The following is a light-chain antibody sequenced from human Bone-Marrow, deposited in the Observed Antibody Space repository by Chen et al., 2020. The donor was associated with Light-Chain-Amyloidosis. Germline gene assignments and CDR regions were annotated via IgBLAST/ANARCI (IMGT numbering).Light chain of an antibody. CDR2: DAS. V-gene: IGKV1-33*01. CDR3: QQYDNLPPGVT. CDR1: QDISNY. Sequence: DIQMTQSPSSLSASVGDRVTITCQASQDISNYFNWYQQKPGKAPKLLIYDASNLETGVPSRFSGSGSGTDFTFTISSLQPEDIATYYCQQYDNLPPGVTFGPGTKVDIK. J-gene: IGKJ3*01.